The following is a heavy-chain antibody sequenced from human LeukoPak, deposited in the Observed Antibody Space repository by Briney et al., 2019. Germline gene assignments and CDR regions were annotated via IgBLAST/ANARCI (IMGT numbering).Heavy chain of an antibody. D-gene: IGHD6-13*01. Sequence: EPGGSLRLSCAASGFTFSSYGMHWVRQAPGKGLEWVAVISYDGSNKYYADSVKGRFTISRDNSKNTLYLQMNSLRAEDTAVYYCAKSHLAAAGTSDAFDIWGQGTMVTVSS. J-gene: IGHJ3*02. V-gene: IGHV3-30*18. CDR1: GFTFSSYG. CDR2: ISYDGSNK. CDR3: AKSHLAAAGTSDAFDI.